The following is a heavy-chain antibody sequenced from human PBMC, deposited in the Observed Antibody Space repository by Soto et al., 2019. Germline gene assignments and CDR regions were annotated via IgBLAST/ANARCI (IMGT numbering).Heavy chain of an antibody. CDR3: ASLYYYGLTYYFDY. D-gene: IGHD3-16*01. J-gene: IGHJ4*02. CDR1: GFTFSFYP. V-gene: IGHV3-23*01. CDR2: ISSSAGTT. Sequence: EVLLLESGGGLVQPGGSLRLSCAASGFTFSFYPMSWVRQAPGKGLEWVSGISSSAGTTYYADPVKGRFTISRDNSKNTLYLQMDSLRTEDTAIYYCASLYYYGLTYYFDYWGQGSLVTVSS.